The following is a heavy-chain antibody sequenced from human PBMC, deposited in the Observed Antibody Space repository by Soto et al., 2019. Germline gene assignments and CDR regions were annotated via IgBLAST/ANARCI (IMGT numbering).Heavy chain of an antibody. CDR3: ARHFTQVTYYFYMDV. D-gene: IGHD2-21*02. V-gene: IGHV4-39*01. CDR1: GGSISSYY. J-gene: IGHJ6*03. Sequence: SETLSLTCTVSGGSISSYYWTWVRQPPGKGLEWIGSIFYSGSTYYNPSLKSRVTISVDTFKNQFSLNLSSVTAADTAFYFCARHFTQVTYYFYMDVWGEGTTVTVSS. CDR2: IFYSGST.